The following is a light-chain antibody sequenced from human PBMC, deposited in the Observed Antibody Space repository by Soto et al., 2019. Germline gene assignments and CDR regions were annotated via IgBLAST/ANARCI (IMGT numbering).Light chain of an antibody. J-gene: IGLJ1*01. Sequence: QSALTQPASVSGSPGQSITISCTGTSSDIGGYNSVSWYQQHPGKAPKLLIYEVSTRPSGVSNHFSGSKSGNTASLTISGLQAEDEADYYCSSYTSISTYVFGTGTKVTVL. CDR3: SSYTSISTYV. CDR2: EVS. V-gene: IGLV2-14*01. CDR1: SSDIGGYNS.